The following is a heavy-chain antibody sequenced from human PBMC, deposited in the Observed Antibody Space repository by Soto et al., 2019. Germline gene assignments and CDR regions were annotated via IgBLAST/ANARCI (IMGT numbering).Heavy chain of an antibody. V-gene: IGHV1-3*01. CDR1: GYTFTSYA. CDR2: INAGNGKT. Sequence: QVQLVQSGAEVKKPGASVKVSCKASGYTFTSYAMHWVRQAPGQRLEWMGWINAGNGKTKYSQKFQGRVTITRDTSASTAYMELSSLRSEDTAVYYCARTSGYYFFDYWGQGTLVTVSS. J-gene: IGHJ4*02. D-gene: IGHD3-3*01. CDR3: ARTSGYYFFDY.